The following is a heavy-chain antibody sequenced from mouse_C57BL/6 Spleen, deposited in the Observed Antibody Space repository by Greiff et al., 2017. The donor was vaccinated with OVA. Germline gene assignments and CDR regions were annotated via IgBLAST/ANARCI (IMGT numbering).Heavy chain of an antibody. D-gene: IGHD2-4*01. CDR2: ISSGGSYT. V-gene: IGHV5-6*02. CDR1: GFTFSSYG. Sequence: EVMLVESGGDLVKPGGSLKLSCAASGFTFSSYGMSWVRQTPDKRLEWVATISSGGSYTYYPDSVKGRFTISRDNAKNTLYLQMSSLKSEDTAMYYCARPNYDYDGYYAMDYWGQGTSVTVSS. CDR3: ARPNYDYDGYYAMDY. J-gene: IGHJ4*01.